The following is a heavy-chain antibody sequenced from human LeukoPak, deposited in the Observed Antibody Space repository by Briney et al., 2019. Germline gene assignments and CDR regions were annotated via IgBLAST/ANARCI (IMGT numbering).Heavy chain of an antibody. CDR1: GFTFSSYG. D-gene: IGHD4-17*01. V-gene: IGHV3-30*18. CDR2: ISYDGSNK. Sequence: AGGSLRLSCAASGFTFSSYGMHWVRQAPGKGLGWVAVISYDGSNKYYADSVKGRFTTSGDNSKNTLYLQMNSLRAEDTAVYYCAKGRERGADYGDFTGAFDIWGQGTMVTVSS. CDR3: AKGRERGADYGDFTGAFDI. J-gene: IGHJ3*02.